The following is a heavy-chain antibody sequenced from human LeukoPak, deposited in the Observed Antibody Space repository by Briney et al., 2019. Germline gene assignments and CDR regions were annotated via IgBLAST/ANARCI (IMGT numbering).Heavy chain of an antibody. CDR2: IFYNGRS. CDR1: GGSISSTNYY. D-gene: IGHD6-6*01. J-gene: IGHJ4*02. Sequence: SGTLSLTCTVSGGSISSTNYYWGWIRQPPGKGLEWIGSIFYNGRSYHNPSLKSRVTISVDTSKNQFSLKLSSVTAADTAVYYCARVEYSSSCDYWGQGTLVTVSS. CDR3: ARVEYSSSCDY. V-gene: IGHV4-39*07.